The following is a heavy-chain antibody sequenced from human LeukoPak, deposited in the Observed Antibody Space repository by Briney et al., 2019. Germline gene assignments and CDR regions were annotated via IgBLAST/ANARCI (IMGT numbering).Heavy chain of an antibody. V-gene: IGHV7-4-1*02. CDR3: ARDRVLLWFGESYYFDY. J-gene: IGHJ4*02. CDR2: INTNTGNP. D-gene: IGHD3-10*01. Sequence: ASVKVSCKASGYTFTSYAMNWVRQAPGQGLEWMGWINTNTGNPTYAQGFTGRFVFSLDTSVSTAYLQISSLKAEDTAVYYCARDRVLLWFGESYYFDYWGQGTLVTVSS. CDR1: GYTFTSYA.